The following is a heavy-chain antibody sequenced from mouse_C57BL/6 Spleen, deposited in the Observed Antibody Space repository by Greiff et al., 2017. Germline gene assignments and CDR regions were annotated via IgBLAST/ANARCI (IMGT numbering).Heavy chain of an antibody. J-gene: IGHJ1*03. CDR3: ARDYYGSSYVWYFDV. V-gene: IGHV7-1*01. D-gene: IGHD1-1*01. Sequence: EVKVVESGGGLVQSGRSLRLSCATSGFTFSDFYMEWVRQAPGKGLEWIAASRNKANDYTTEYSASVKGRFIVSRDTSQSILYLQMNALRAEDTAIYYCARDYYGSSYVWYFDVWGTGTTVTVSS. CDR1: GFTFSDFY. CDR2: SRNKANDYTT.